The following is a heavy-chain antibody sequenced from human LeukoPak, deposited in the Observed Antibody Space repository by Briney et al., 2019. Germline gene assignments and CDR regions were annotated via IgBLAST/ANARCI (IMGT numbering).Heavy chain of an antibody. CDR3: ARGRGDYVWGITRAPYYFDY. J-gene: IGHJ4*02. Sequence: SETLSLTCTVSGGSISSYYWSWIRQPAGKGLEWIGRIYTSGSTNYNPSLKSRVTMSVDTSKNQFSLKLSSVTAADTAVYYCARGRGDYVWGITRAPYYFDYWGQGTLVTVSS. V-gene: IGHV4-4*07. CDR1: GGSISSYY. CDR2: IYTSGST. D-gene: IGHD3-16*01.